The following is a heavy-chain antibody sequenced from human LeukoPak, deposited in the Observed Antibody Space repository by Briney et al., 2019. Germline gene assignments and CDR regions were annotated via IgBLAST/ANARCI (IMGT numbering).Heavy chain of an antibody. Sequence: TGGSLRLSCAASGFTVSSNYMSWVRQAPGKGLEWVSLIYSGGNTYYADSVKGRFTISRDNAQNSLYLLMNSLRAEDTAVYYCTRVFENAWGQGTLVTVSS. D-gene: IGHD3-9*01. CDR3: TRVFENA. V-gene: IGHV3-53*01. J-gene: IGHJ5*02. CDR1: GFTVSSNY. CDR2: IYSGGNT.